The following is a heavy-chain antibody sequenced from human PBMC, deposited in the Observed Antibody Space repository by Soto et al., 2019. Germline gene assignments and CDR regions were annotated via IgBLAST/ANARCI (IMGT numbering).Heavy chain of an antibody. CDR2: IYPGDSDT. D-gene: IGHD6-13*01. J-gene: IGHJ6*02. V-gene: IGHV5-51*01. CDR1: GYSFTSYW. Sequence: GESLKISCKGSGYSFTSYWIGWVRQTPGKGLEWMGIIYPGDSDTRYSPSFQGQVTISADKSISTAYLQWSSLKASDTAMYYCARAAAGLYYYYGMDVWGQGTTVTVSS. CDR3: ARAAAGLYYYYGMDV.